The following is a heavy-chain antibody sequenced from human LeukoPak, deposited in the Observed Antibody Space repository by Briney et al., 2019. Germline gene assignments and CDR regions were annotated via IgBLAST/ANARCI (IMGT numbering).Heavy chain of an antibody. J-gene: IGHJ4*02. Sequence: SETLSLTCAVYGGSFSGYYWSWIRQPPGKGLEWIGEINHSGSTNYNPSLKSRVTISSDASKNHFSLKLSSLTAADTAVYYCARARSAFNYPLYFDYWGQGALVTVSS. D-gene: IGHD5-24*01. V-gene: IGHV4-34*01. CDR1: GGSFSGYY. CDR2: INHSGST. CDR3: ARARSAFNYPLYFDY.